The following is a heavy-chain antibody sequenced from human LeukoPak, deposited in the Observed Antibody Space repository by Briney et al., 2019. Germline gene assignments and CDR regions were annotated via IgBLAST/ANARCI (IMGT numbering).Heavy chain of an antibody. CDR3: ARDRPNYDILTGYYFYFDY. Sequence: ASVKVSCKASGYTLTSYGISWVRQAPGQGLEWMGWIGAYNGNTNYAQKLQGRVTMTTDTSTSTAYMELRSLRSDDTAVYYCARDRPNYDILTGYYFYFDYWGQGTLVTVSS. CDR1: GYTLTSYG. V-gene: IGHV1-18*01. J-gene: IGHJ4*02. D-gene: IGHD3-9*01. CDR2: IGAYNGNT.